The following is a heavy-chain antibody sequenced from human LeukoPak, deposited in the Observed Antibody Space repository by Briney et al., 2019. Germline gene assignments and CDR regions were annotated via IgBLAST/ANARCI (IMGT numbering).Heavy chain of an antibody. CDR2: INPTSGGT. CDR3: ARDSFPGRYYEGAFDI. J-gene: IGHJ3*02. D-gene: IGHD3-22*01. CDR1: GYTFTGYY. V-gene: IGHV1-2*02. Sequence: ASVKVSCKASGYTFTGYYMHWVRQAPGQGLEWMGWINPTSGGTNFAQKFQGRVTMTRDTSISTAYMELTSLRSDDTAVYYCARDSFPGRYYEGAFDIWGQGTMVTVSS.